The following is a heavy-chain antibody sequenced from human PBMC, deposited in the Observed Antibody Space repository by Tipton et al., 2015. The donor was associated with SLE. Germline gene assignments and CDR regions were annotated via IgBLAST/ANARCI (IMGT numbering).Heavy chain of an antibody. Sequence: TLSLTCTVSGGSISSYYWSWIRQPPGKGLEWIGYIYYSGSTNYNPSLKSRVTISVDTSKNQFSLKLSSVTAADTAVYYCARGVPAFDYWGQGTLVTVSS. D-gene: IGHD2-2*01. V-gene: IGHV4-59*08. CDR2: IYYSGST. CDR1: GGSISSYY. CDR3: ARGVPAFDY. J-gene: IGHJ4*02.